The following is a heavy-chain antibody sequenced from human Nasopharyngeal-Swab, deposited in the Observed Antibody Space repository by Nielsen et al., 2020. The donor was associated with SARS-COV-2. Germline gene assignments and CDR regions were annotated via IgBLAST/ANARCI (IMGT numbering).Heavy chain of an antibody. CDR2: INYNSGIT. Sequence: GGSLRLSCTASGFTFSSYAMNWVRQAPGKGLEWVSTINYNSGITYSADSVRGRFTIFRDNSENTLFLQMNSLMAEDTAMYFCAKGMDSSGFHGFDIWGQGTVVTVSS. V-gene: IGHV3-23*01. D-gene: IGHD6-19*01. CDR3: AKGMDSSGFHGFDI. CDR1: GFTFSSYA. J-gene: IGHJ3*02.